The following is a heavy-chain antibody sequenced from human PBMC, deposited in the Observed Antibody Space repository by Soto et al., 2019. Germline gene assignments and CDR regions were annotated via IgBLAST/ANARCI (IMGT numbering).Heavy chain of an antibody. Sequence: SETLSLTCTVSGGSISSSSYYWGWIRQPPGKGLEWIGGIYYSGSTYYNPSLKSRVTISVDTSKNQFSLKLSSVTAADTAVYYCASRIAVAGTSAFDIWGQGTMVTVSS. V-gene: IGHV4-39*01. CDR2: IYYSGST. D-gene: IGHD6-19*01. J-gene: IGHJ3*02. CDR3: ASRIAVAGTSAFDI. CDR1: GGSISSSSYY.